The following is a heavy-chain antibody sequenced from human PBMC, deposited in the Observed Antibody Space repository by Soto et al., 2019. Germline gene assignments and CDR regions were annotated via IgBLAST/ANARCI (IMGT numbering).Heavy chain of an antibody. J-gene: IGHJ4*02. Sequence: ASVKVSCKTSGNTPTSFYIHWVRQAPGQGLEWVGRLSPTTGGTNYAQHFQGRVTVTWDMSTFTAYMELSSLIYEDTAVYYCARPPGYVTDWYYFDTWGQGTQVTVSS. CDR1: GNTPTSFY. CDR2: LSPTTGGT. V-gene: IGHV1-2*02. CDR3: ARPPGYVTDWYYFDT. D-gene: IGHD3-9*01.